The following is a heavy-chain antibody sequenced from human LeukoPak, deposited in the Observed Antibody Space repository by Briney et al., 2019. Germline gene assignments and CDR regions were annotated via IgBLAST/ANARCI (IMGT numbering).Heavy chain of an antibody. D-gene: IGHD5-12*01. CDR1: GYTFTNYD. CDR2: MNPTSGKA. J-gene: IGHJ4*02. Sequence: ASVKVSCKASGYTFTNYDVNWVRQATGQGLEWMGWMNPTSGKAGFAQRFQGRVSMTRNISISAAYMELSSLRSEDTAVYYCARDQGGDSGYDCWGQGTLVTVSS. CDR3: ARDQGGDSGYDC. V-gene: IGHV1-8*01.